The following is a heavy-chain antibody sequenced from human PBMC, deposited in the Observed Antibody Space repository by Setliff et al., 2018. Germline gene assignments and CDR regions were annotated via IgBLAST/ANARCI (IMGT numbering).Heavy chain of an antibody. V-gene: IGHV1-2*02. J-gene: IGHJ6*03. CDR1: GYTFTGYY. D-gene: IGHD3-3*01. Sequence: ASVKVSCKASGYTFTGYYMHWIRQAHGQGLEWVGWINPNSGVTNYAQKFQGRVTMTRDTSISTAYMELSSLRSDDTAVYYCARAGQPLRFLEWLSTLEYYYYMDVWGKGTTVTVSS. CDR3: ARAGQPLRFLEWLSTLEYYYYMDV. CDR2: INPNSGVT.